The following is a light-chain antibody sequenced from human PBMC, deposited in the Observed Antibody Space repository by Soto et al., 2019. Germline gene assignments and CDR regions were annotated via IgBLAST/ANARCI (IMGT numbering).Light chain of an antibody. J-gene: IGLJ2*01. CDR1: SGHSSYA. CDR3: QTWGTGIHVV. V-gene: IGLV4-69*01. Sequence: QSVLTQSPSASASLGASVKLTCTLRSGHSSYAIAWHQQQPEQGPRYLMKLDSDGSHTKGDAIPDRFSGSSSGAERYLTISSLQSEDEADYYCQTWGTGIHVVFGGGTKLTVL. CDR2: LDSDGSH.